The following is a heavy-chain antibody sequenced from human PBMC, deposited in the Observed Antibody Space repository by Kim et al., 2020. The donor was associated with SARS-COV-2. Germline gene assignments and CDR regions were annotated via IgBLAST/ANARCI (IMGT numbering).Heavy chain of an antibody. CDR3: ARAHYDYVWGSYLDY. Sequence: PSLKTRVTIAEDTSKNPFSRKLSAVTAADTAVYYCARAHYDYVWGSYLDYWGQGTLVTVSS. D-gene: IGHD3-16*02. J-gene: IGHJ4*02. V-gene: IGHV4-59*12.